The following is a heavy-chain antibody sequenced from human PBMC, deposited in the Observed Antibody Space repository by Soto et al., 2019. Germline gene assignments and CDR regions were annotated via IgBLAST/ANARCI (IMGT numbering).Heavy chain of an antibody. Sequence: PSETLSLTCAVYGGSFSGYYWSWIRRPPGKGLEWIGEINHSGSTNYNPSLKSRVTISVDTSKNQFSLKVKSVTAADTAVYYCARGIAKIVVVERDAPDEYYLDSWGQGTLVTVSS. CDR1: GGSFSGYY. J-gene: IGHJ4*02. CDR3: ARGIAKIVVVERDAPDEYYLDS. D-gene: IGHD3-22*01. V-gene: IGHV4-34*01. CDR2: INHSGST.